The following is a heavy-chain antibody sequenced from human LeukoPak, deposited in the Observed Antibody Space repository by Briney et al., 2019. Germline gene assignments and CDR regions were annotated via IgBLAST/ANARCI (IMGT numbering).Heavy chain of an antibody. V-gene: IGHV3-30-3*01. Sequence: GGSLRLSCAASGFTLSNYAMNWVRQAPGTGLEWVAVISHDGSNKYYADSVKGRLTISRDNSKNTLYLQMNSLRTEDTAVYYCARDPPSGVFEYWGQGALVTVSS. CDR1: GFTLSNYA. J-gene: IGHJ4*02. D-gene: IGHD6-19*01. CDR3: ARDPPSGVFEY. CDR2: ISHDGSNK.